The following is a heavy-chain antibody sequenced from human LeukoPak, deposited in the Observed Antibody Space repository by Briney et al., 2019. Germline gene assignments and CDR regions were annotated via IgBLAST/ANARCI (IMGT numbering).Heavy chain of an antibody. CDR2: IYPGDSDT. D-gene: IGHD3-22*01. V-gene: IGHV5-51*01. CDR1: GYSFTSYW. CDR3: ARGPRDYYDSSGYSDY. J-gene: IGHJ4*02. Sequence: GESLKISCKGSGYSFTSYWIGWVRPMPGKGLEWMGIIYPGDSDTRYSPSFQGQVTISADKSISTAYLQWSSLKASDTAMYYCARGPRDYYDSSGYSDYWGQGTLVTVSS.